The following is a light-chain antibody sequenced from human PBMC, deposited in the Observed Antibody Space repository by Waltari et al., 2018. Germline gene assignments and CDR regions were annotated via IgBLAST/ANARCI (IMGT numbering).Light chain of an antibody. CDR1: SSDVGNYKR. J-gene: IGLJ2*01. CDR2: AVS. CDR3: SSYAGSSKGV. V-gene: IGLV2-23*02. Sequence: QSALTQPASVSGSPGQSITLSCTGTSSDVGNYKRLSWYQQHPGKAPKLMIYAVSKRPSGVSDRFSGSKSGDMASLTISGLQPEDEAEYFCSSYAGSSKGVFGGGTKVTVL.